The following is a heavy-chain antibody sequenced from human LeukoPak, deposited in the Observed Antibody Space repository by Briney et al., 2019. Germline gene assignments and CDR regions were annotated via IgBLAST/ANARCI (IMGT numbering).Heavy chain of an antibody. CDR1: GGSFSGYY. CDR2: INHSGST. D-gene: IGHD4-23*01. V-gene: IGHV4-34*01. J-gene: IGHJ4*02. CDR3: ASYLRWNDY. Sequence: SETLSLTCAVYGGSFSGYYWSWIRQPPGKGLEWIGEINHSGSTNYNPSLKSRVTISVDTSKNQFSLKLSSVTAADTAVYYCASYLRWNDYWGQGTLVTVSS.